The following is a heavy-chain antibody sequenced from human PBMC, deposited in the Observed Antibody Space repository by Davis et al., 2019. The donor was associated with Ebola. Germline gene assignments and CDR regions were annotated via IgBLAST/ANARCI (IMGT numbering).Heavy chain of an antibody. CDR2: INYAGST. J-gene: IGHJ2*01. Sequence: GSLRLSCTVSGGSISSYYWSWFRQPPGKGLEWIGYINYAGSTNYNPSLKSRVTISIDTSKNQFSLKLRSVTAADTAVYYCASDQGYFYIWGRGIRVTVSS. CDR1: GGSISSYY. D-gene: IGHD2-15*01. CDR3: ASDQGYFYI. V-gene: IGHV4-59*01.